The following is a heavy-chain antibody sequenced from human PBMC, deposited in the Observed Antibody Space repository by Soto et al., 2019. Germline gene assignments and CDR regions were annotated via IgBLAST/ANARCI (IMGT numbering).Heavy chain of an antibody. CDR3: ARSAISPYGGLIGPFDY. Sequence: QVQLVQSGAEEKKPGASMKISCKASGYTFTGYAMHWVRQAPGQRLEWMGWINAGNGNTKYSQKFQGRVTVTRDTSASTAYMELSCLRSEDTAVYYCARSAISPYGGLIGPFDYWGQGNLVTVSS. CDR2: INAGNGNT. V-gene: IGHV1-3*05. CDR1: GYTFTGYA. J-gene: IGHJ4*02. D-gene: IGHD3-16*02.